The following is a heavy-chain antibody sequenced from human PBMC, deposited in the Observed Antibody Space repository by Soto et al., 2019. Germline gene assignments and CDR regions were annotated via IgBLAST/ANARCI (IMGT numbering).Heavy chain of an antibody. CDR2: MNPNRGNT. J-gene: IGHJ4*02. V-gene: IGHV1-8*01. CDR3: ARLAGGYESWLQYYYFDC. D-gene: IGHD5-12*01. CDR1: GYTFTSYD. Sequence: QVQLVQSGAEVKKPGASVKVSCKASGYTFTSYDINWVRQATGQGLEWMGWMNPNRGNTGYAQKFQGGATRTRHNSRRTPYKDLSSLRSEDTAVYYCARLAGGYESWLQYYYFDCWGQGTLVTVSS.